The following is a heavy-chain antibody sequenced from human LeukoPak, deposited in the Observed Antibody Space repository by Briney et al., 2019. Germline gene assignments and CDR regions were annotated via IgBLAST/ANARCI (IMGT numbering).Heavy chain of an antibody. D-gene: IGHD2-2*01. CDR3: ARVSKGGYYFDY. CDR1: GGTFSSYA. V-gene: IGHV1-69*13. J-gene: IGHJ4*02. Sequence: ASVKVSCKASGGTFSSYAISWVRQAPGQGLEWMGGIIPIFGTANYAQKFQGRVTITADESTSTAYMELSSLRSEDTAVYYCARVSKGGYYFDYWGQGTLVTVSS. CDR2: IIPIFGTA.